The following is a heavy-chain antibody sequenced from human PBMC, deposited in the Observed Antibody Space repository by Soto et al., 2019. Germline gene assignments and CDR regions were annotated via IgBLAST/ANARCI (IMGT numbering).Heavy chain of an antibody. D-gene: IGHD5-18*01. Sequence: PSETLSLTCTVSGGSISSYYWSWIRQPAGKGLEWIGRIYTSGSTNYNPSLKSRVTMAVDTSKNQSSLKLSSVSAADSAMYFCARYGHYPLPTWGYSALQWFDPWGQGTLVTVSS. V-gene: IGHV4-4*07. CDR1: GGSISSYY. CDR2: IYTSGST. CDR3: ARYGHYPLPTWGYSALQWFDP. J-gene: IGHJ5*02.